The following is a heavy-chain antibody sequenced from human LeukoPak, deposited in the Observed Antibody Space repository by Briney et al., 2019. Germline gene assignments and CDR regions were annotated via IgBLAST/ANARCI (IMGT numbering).Heavy chain of an antibody. Sequence: GGSLRLSCAASGFTVSSNYMSWVRQAPGKGLEWVSVIYSGGSTYYADSVKGRFTISRDNSRNMVYLQMYSLRAEDTAVYYCARNAGLDYWGQGILVTVSS. V-gene: IGHV3-53*01. CDR2: IYSGGST. J-gene: IGHJ4*02. D-gene: IGHD2-8*01. CDR3: ARNAGLDY. CDR1: GFTVSSNY.